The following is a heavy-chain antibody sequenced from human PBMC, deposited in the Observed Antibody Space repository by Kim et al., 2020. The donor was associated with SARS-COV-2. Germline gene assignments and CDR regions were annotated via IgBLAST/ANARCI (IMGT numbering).Heavy chain of an antibody. J-gene: IGHJ4*02. CDR3: ARVKRWATLDY. Sequence: PTYAQGVTGRFVFSLDTSVSTAYLQISSLKAEDTAVYYCARVKRWATLDYWGQGTLVTVSS. V-gene: IGHV7-4-1*02. CDR2: P. D-gene: IGHD5-12*01.